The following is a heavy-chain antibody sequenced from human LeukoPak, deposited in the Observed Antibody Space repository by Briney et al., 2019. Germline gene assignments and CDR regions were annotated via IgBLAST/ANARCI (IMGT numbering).Heavy chain of an antibody. CDR2: ISSSSSYI. V-gene: IGHV3-21*01. CDR1: GFTSSSYA. D-gene: IGHD6-19*01. CDR3: ARGAIGWDAFDI. J-gene: IGHJ3*02. Sequence: PGGSLSLCCAASGFTSSSYAMSWVRQAPGKGVERVSSISSSSSYIYYADSVRGLFTISRDNAKNSLYLQMNSLRAEDTVVEYCARGAIGWDAFDIWGQGTMVTVSS.